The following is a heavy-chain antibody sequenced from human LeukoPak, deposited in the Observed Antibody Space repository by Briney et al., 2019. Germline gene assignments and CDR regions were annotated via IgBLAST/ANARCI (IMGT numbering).Heavy chain of an antibody. D-gene: IGHD3-22*01. J-gene: IGHJ4*02. CDR3: TRDEDSSGYIDY. CDR2: IYHSGRI. CDR1: GYSIRSDYY. Sequence: SETLSLTCTVSGYSIRSDYYWGWIRQSPGKGLEWIGNIYHSGRIFYNPSLKSRPTISVDTSKNQFSLKLTSVTAADTAVHYCTRDEDSSGYIDYWGQGTLVTV. V-gene: IGHV4-38-2*02.